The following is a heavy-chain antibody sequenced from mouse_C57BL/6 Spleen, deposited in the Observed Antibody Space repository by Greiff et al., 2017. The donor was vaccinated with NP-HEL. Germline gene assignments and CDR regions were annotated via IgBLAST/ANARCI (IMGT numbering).Heavy chain of an antibody. D-gene: IGHD3-3*01. V-gene: IGHV1-26*01. CDR1: GYTFTDYY. CDR3: ARGRDVWYFDV. J-gene: IGHJ1*03. Sequence: EVQLQQSGPELVKPGASVKISCKASGYTFTDYYMNWVKQSHGKSLEWIGDINPNNGGTSYNQKFKGKATLTVDKSSSTAYMELRSLTSEDSAVYYCARGRDVWYFDVWGTGTTVTVSS. CDR2: INPNNGGT.